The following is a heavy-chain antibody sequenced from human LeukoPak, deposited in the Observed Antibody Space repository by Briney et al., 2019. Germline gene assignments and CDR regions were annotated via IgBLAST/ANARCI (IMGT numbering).Heavy chain of an antibody. V-gene: IGHV3-21*01. CDR1: GFTFSIYS. CDR3: ARDPPPSGYGFDY. Sequence: GGSLRLSCAASGFTFSIYSMNWVRQAPGKGLEWVSSISSSSSYIYYADSVKGRFTISRDNAKNSLYLQMNSLRAEDTAVCYCARDPPPSGYGFDYWGQGTLVTVSS. J-gene: IGHJ4*02. CDR2: ISSSSSYI. D-gene: IGHD5-12*01.